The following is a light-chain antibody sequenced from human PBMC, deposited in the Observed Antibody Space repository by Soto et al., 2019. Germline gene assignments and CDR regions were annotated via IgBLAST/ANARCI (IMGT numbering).Light chain of an antibody. CDR3: SSYTIRSTLV. Sequence: QSALTQPASVSGSPGQSTTISCTGSSGDVGGYNYVSWYQQHPGKAPKLMIYEVSNRPSGVSNRFSGSKSGYTASLTISGLQAEDEADYYCSSYTIRSTLVFGTGTKVTVL. CDR2: EVS. CDR1: SGDVGGYNY. V-gene: IGLV2-14*01. J-gene: IGLJ1*01.